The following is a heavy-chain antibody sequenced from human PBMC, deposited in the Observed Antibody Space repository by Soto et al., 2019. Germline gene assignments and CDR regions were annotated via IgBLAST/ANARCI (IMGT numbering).Heavy chain of an antibody. CDR2: ISGSGGST. Sequence: EVQLLESGGGLVQPGGSLRLSCAASGFTFSSYAMSWVRQAPGKGLEWVSAISGSGGSTYYAASVKGRFTISRDNSKNTLYLQMNSLRAEDTAVYYCAKSGGSYYYFDYWGQGTLVTVSS. CDR3: AKSGGSYYYFDY. D-gene: IGHD1-26*01. CDR1: GFTFSSYA. J-gene: IGHJ4*02. V-gene: IGHV3-23*01.